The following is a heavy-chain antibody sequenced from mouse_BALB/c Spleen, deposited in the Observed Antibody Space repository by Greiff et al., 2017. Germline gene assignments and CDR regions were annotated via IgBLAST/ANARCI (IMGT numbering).Heavy chain of an antibody. CDR1: GFTFTDYY. CDR2: IRNKANGYTT. J-gene: IGHJ3*01. CDR3: ARVGPSSWFAY. V-gene: IGHV7-3*02. D-gene: IGHD2-10*02. Sequence: EVKLVESGGGLVQPGGSLRLSCATSGFTFTDYYMSWVRQPPGKALEWLGFIRNKANGYTTEYSASVKGRFTISSDNSHSILYLQMNTLRAEDSATYYCARVGPSSWFAYWGQGTLVTVSA.